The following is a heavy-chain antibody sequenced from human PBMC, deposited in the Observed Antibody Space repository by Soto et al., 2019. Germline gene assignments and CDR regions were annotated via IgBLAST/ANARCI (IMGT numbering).Heavy chain of an antibody. J-gene: IGHJ4*02. D-gene: IGHD1-26*01. V-gene: IGHV3-33*01. Sequence: QVQLVESGGGVVQPGRSLRLSCAASGFTFTNYGMHWVRQAPGKGLGWGAVIWCDGSNRCYADSVKGRFTISTDNSHNMLYLQMHSLRPEDTAVYYCTRDPYGGSRYYFDSWGQGTLVTVSS. CDR3: TRDPYGGSRYYFDS. CDR2: IWCDGSNR. CDR1: GFTFTNYG.